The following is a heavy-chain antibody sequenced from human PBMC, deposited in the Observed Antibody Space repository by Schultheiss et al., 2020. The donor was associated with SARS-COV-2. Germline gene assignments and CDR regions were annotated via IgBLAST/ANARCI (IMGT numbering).Heavy chain of an antibody. CDR2: IVSDGRA. CDR1: GFTFSSYA. V-gene: IGHV3-23*01. D-gene: IGHD2-2*01. J-gene: IGHJ6*02. Sequence: GGSLRLSCAASGFTFSSYAMSWVRQPPGKGLEWVGGIVSDGRAFYADSLKGRFTISRDNSKNTVDLHFNSPRVEDTAVYFCASMLGYCSSTSCYGGPTLNYYYYGMDVWGQGTTVTVSS. CDR3: ASMLGYCSSTSCYGGPTLNYYYYGMDV.